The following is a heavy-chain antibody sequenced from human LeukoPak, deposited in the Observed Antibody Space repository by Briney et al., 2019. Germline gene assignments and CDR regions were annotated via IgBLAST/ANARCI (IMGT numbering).Heavy chain of an antibody. CDR1: GYTFTSYD. D-gene: IGHD5-24*01. CDR3: AARDGYNYVDFQH. CDR2: MNPNSGNT. Sequence: VASVKVSCKASGYTFTSYDINWVRQATGQGLEWMGWMNPNSGNTGYAQKFQGRVTMTRNTSISTAYMELSSLRSDDTAVYYCAARDGYNYVDFQHWGQGTLVTVSS. V-gene: IGHV1-8*02. J-gene: IGHJ1*01.